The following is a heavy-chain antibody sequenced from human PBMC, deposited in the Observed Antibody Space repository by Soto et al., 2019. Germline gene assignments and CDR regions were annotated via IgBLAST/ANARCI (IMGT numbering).Heavy chain of an antibody. Sequence: PSETLSLTCTVSGGSISSYYWSWIRQPPGKGLEWIGYIYYSGSTNYNPSLKSRVTISVDTSKNQFSLKLSSVTAADTAVYYCARGILAAAGMLDYWGQGTLVTVSS. D-gene: IGHD6-13*01. V-gene: IGHV4-59*08. CDR2: IYYSGST. CDR1: GGSISSYY. CDR3: ARGILAAAGMLDY. J-gene: IGHJ4*02.